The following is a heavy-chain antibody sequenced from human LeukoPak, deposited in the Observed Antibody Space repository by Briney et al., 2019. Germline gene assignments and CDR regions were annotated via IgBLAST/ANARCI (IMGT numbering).Heavy chain of an antibody. D-gene: IGHD3-10*01. CDR2: INPDSAGT. J-gene: IGHJ4*02. V-gene: IGHV1-2*02. Sequence: GASVKVSCKASGYTFTDYYIHWVRQAPGQGLEWMGWINPDSAGTDYAQKFQGRVTMTRDTSISTACLEVSRVRSDDTAVYYCARDYLNYYGSGSYSLTYYFDYWGQGTLVTVSS. CDR3: ARDYLNYYGSGSYSLTYYFDY. CDR1: GYTFTDYY.